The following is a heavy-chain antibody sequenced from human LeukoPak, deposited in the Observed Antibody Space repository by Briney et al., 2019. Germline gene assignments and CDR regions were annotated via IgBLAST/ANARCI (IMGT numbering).Heavy chain of an antibody. CDR1: GGSISSSSYY. D-gene: IGHD6-13*01. V-gene: IGHV4-39*01. CDR2: IYYSGST. J-gene: IGHJ2*01. Sequence: SETLXXTCTVSGGSISSSSYYWGWIRQPPGKGLEWIGSIYYSGSTYYNPSLKSRVTISVDTSKNQFSLKLRCVTAAGTVVYXXXXXXXXXXWYPKSYWYFDLWGRGTLVTVSS. CDR3: XXXXXXXXWYPKSYWYFDL.